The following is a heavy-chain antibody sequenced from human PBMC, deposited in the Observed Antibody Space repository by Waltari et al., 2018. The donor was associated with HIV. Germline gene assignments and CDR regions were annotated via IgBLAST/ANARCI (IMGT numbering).Heavy chain of an antibody. J-gene: IGHJ5*02. D-gene: IGHD2-15*01. CDR1: GYTFTSYG. V-gene: IGHV1-18*01. CDR2: ISAYNGNT. Sequence: QVHLLQSGAEVRKPGASVTVSCKASGYTFTSYGISWVRVDPGQGLEWMGWISAYNGNTNYAHNLQGRVTMTTDTSTSTAYMELRSLRSDDTAVYYCARGANHHLVVVAGGWFDPWGQGTLVTVSS. CDR3: ARGANHHLVVVAGGWFDP.